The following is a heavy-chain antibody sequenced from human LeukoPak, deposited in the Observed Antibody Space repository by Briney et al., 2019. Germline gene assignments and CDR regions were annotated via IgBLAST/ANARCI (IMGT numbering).Heavy chain of an antibody. Sequence: SETLSLTCTVSGGSISSGGYYWSWTRQHPGKGLEWIGYIYYSGSTYYNPSLKSRVTISVDTSKNQFSLKLSSVTAADTAVYYCARVLASNFDYWGQGTLVTVSS. J-gene: IGHJ4*02. CDR1: GGSISSGGYY. CDR2: IYYSGST. V-gene: IGHV4-31*03. D-gene: IGHD2-21*01. CDR3: ARVLASNFDY.